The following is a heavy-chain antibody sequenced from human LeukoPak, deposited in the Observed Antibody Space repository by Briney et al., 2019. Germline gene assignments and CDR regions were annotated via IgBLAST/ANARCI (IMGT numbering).Heavy chain of an antibody. J-gene: IGHJ4*01. Sequence: QPGGSLRLSCAASGFTVSSNYMSWVRQAPGKGLEWVSVFYSGGSTYYADSVKGRFTISRDNSKNTLYLQMNSLRAEDTAVYYCARALAAGAYYFDHWGHGTLVTVSS. V-gene: IGHV3-53*01. CDR3: ARALAAGAYYFDH. D-gene: IGHD6-13*01. CDR2: FYSGGST. CDR1: GFTVSSNY.